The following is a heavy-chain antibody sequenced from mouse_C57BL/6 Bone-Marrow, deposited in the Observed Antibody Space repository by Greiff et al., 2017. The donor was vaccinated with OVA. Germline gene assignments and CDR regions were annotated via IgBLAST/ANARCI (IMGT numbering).Heavy chain of an antibody. CDR2: ISYDGSN. CDR1: GYSITSGYY. Sequence: VQLKESGPGLVKPSQSLSLTCSVTGYSITSGYYWNWIRQFPGNKLEWMGYISYDGSNNYNPSLKNRISITRDTSKNQFFLKLNSVTTEDTATYYCARRGAYWGQGTLVTVSA. J-gene: IGHJ3*01. V-gene: IGHV3-6*01. CDR3: ARRGAY.